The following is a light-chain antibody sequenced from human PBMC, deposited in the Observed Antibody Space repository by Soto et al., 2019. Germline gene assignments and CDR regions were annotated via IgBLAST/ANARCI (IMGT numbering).Light chain of an antibody. V-gene: IGKV3D-15*01. Sequence: IVLQQSPATLSVSRGARATLSFRPSQSISRTLAWYQQKPGQPPRLLIYDAATGATLWPASFSGSGSGTEFTPAISSLQSEDLAVYYCQHYVNWPLTFGGGTKVDIK. CDR2: DAA. CDR3: QHYVNWPLT. J-gene: IGKJ4*02. CDR1: QSISRT.